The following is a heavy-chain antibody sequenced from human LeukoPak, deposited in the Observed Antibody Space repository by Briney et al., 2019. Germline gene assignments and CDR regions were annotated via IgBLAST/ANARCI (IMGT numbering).Heavy chain of an antibody. J-gene: IGHJ4*02. Sequence: ASVKVSCKASGYTFTGYYMHWVRQAPGQGLEWMGWINPNSGGTNYAQKFQGRVTMTRDTSISTAYTELSRLRSDDTAVYYCARVRTSFPYYFDYWGQGTLVTVSS. CDR3: ARVRTSFPYYFDY. CDR1: GYTFTGYY. D-gene: IGHD2-2*01. CDR2: INPNSGGT. V-gene: IGHV1-2*02.